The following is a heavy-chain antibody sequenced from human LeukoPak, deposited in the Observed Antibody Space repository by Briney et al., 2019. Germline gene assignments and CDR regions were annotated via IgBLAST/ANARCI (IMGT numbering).Heavy chain of an antibody. D-gene: IGHD1-26*01. CDR3: ARAGIVGAKKAFDI. V-gene: IGHV1-69*05. J-gene: IGHJ3*02. CDR2: IIPIFGTA. Sequence: SVKVSCKASGGTFSSYAISWVRQAPGQGLEWMGGIIPIFGTANYAQEFQGRVTITTDETTSTAYMELSSLRSEDTAVYYCARAGIVGAKKAFDIWGQGTMVTVSS. CDR1: GGTFSSYA.